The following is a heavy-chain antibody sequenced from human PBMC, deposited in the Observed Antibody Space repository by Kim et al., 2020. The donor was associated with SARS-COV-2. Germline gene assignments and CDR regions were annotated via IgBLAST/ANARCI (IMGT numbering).Heavy chain of an antibody. J-gene: IGHJ6*02. D-gene: IGHD3-9*01. CDR1: GYTFTSYA. Sequence: ASVKVSCKASGYTFTSYAMNWVRHAPGQGLEWMGWINTNTGNPTYAQGFTGRFVFSLDTSVSTAYLQISSLKAEDTAVYYCAREEYGYDILTGYYTYYYYGMDVWGQGTTVTVSS. CDR3: AREEYGYDILTGYYTYYYYGMDV. CDR2: INTNTGNP. V-gene: IGHV7-4-1*02.